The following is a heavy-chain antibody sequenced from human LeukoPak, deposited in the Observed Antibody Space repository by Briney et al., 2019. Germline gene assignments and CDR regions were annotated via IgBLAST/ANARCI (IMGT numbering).Heavy chain of an antibody. Sequence: PSQTLSLTCTVSGGSITSGGYYWSWVRQYPGKGLEWIGYISHSGNTYYNASLKSRVTISVDTSKNQFSLKLSSVTAADTAAYYCARPIVGATTRDAFDIWGQGTMVTVSS. J-gene: IGHJ3*02. D-gene: IGHD1-26*01. CDR3: ARPIVGATTRDAFDI. CDR1: GGSITSGGYY. CDR2: ISHSGNT. V-gene: IGHV4-31*03.